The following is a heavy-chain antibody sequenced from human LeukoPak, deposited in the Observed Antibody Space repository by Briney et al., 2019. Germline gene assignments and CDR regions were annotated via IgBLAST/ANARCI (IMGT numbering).Heavy chain of an antibody. J-gene: IGHJ4*02. V-gene: IGHV4-39*07. CDR1: GGSISNNIYY. Sequence: PSETLSLTCTVSGGSISNNIYYWGWIRQPPGKGLEWIGSIYYSGSTYYNPSLKSRVTISVDTSKNQFSLKLSSVTAADTAVYYCAREFYGSGSYYNLKWGQGTLVTVSS. D-gene: IGHD3-10*01. CDR3: AREFYGSGSYYNLK. CDR2: IYYSGST.